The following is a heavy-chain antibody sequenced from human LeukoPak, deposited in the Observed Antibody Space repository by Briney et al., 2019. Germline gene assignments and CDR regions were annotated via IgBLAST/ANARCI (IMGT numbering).Heavy chain of an antibody. CDR1: GYTFTGYW. D-gene: IGHD3-3*01. Sequence: ASVKVSCKAFGYTFTGYWMHWVRQAPGQGLEWMGWISAYNGNTNYAQKLQGRVTMTTDTSTSTAYMELRSLRSDDTAVYYCARSDFWSGYYTYWGQGTLVTVSS. J-gene: IGHJ4*02. CDR3: ARSDFWSGYYTY. CDR2: ISAYNGNT. V-gene: IGHV1-18*04.